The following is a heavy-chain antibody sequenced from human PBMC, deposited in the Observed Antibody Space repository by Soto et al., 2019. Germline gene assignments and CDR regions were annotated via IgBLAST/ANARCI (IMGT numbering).Heavy chain of an antibody. CDR3: ARDPSHDYDFWSGYPSFDC. CDR2: ISYDGSNK. Sequence: GGSLRLSCAASGFTFSSYAMHWVRQAPGKGLEWVAVISYDGSNKYYADSVKGRFTISRDNSKNTLYLQMNSLRAEDTAVYYCARDPSHDYDFWSGYPSFDCWGKGNMVTVSS. CDR1: GFTFSSYA. J-gene: IGHJ4*02. D-gene: IGHD3-3*01. V-gene: IGHV3-30-3*01.